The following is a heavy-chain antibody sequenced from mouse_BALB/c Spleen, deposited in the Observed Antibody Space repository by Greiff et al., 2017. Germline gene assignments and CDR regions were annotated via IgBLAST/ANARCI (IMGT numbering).Heavy chain of an antibody. V-gene: IGHV5-6-4*01. J-gene: IGHJ2*01. Sequence: EVQRVESGGGLVKPGGSLKLSCAASGFTFSSYTMSWVRQTPEKRLEWVATISSGGGNTYYPDSVKGRFTISRDNAKNNLYLQMSSLRSEDTAMYYCTRDGATVEAFDYWGQGTTLTVSS. CDR1: GFTFSSYT. D-gene: IGHD1-1*01. CDR3: TRDGATVEAFDY. CDR2: ISSGGGNT.